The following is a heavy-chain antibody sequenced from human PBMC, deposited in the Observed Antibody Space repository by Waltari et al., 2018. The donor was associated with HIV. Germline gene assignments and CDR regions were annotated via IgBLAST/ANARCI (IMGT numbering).Heavy chain of an antibody. Sequence: EVQLVESGGGLVKPGGSLRLSCAASGFTFSNAWMSWVGQAPGKGLEWVGRIKSNTDGGTTDYGAPVQGRFTISRDDFKNTLYLQMNSLKIEDAAVYYCTTEARITVFGVVKATEAFDIWGQGTMVTVSS. CDR2: IKSNTDGGTT. V-gene: IGHV3-15*01. J-gene: IGHJ3*02. CDR3: TTEARITVFGVVKATEAFDI. D-gene: IGHD3-3*01. CDR1: GFTFSNAW.